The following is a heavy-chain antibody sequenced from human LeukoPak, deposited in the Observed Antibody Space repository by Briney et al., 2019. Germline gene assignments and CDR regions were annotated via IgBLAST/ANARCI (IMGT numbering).Heavy chain of an antibody. J-gene: IGHJ3*02. Sequence: GGSLRLFCTPSTSNLSIYNMNCVRQAPGKGLEWISYISIASSTINYARAVRGRFTNSRDNAKKNLYLQMNNLRGEDTAVYYCARDEYYCGGSCYHDAFHMWGRGPMVTVSS. CDR1: TSNLSIYN. CDR3: ARDEYYCGGSCYHDAFHM. CDR2: ISIASSTI. V-gene: IGHV3-48*01. D-gene: IGHD2-15*01.